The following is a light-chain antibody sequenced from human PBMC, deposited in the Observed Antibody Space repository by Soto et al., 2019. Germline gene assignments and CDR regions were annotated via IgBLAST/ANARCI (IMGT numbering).Light chain of an antibody. CDR2: DAS. CDR3: QHRSDWPLT. Sequence: EIVLTQSPATLSLSPGERATLTCRASQSVSSYLALYQQKPGQAPRLLNDDASNGATGIPARFSGSGSGTDFTLTISRLEPEDFAVYCCQHRSDWPLTFGGGTKVDIK. J-gene: IGKJ4*01. CDR1: QSVSSY. V-gene: IGKV3-11*01.